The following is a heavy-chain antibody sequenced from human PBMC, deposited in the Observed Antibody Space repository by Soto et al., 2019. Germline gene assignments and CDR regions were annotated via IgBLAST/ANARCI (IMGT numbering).Heavy chain of an antibody. CDR1: GGSISRTTYY. CDR3: ARLHSLGWTYYHGLDV. CDR2: FFIGGNT. Sequence: SETLSLTCSVSGGSITGGSISRTTYYWGWMRQPPGKGLEWIASFFIGGNTYYNPSLKSRVTTSVDTSKNQFSLKLSSVTAADTAVYYCARLHSLGWTYYHGLDVWGQGTTVT. V-gene: IGHV4-39*01. J-gene: IGHJ6*02. D-gene: IGHD6-19*01.